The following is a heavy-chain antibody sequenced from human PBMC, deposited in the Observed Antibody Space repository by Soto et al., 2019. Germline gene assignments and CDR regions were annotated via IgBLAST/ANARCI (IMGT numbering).Heavy chain of an antibody. CDR2: IYYSGNT. Sequence: PSETLSLTCSVSGGSITDSNYYWAWVRQPPGKGLESIGSIYYSGNTYYNPSLKSRVTMSVDTSKNQFSPKLSSLTAADTAIYYCARANWFFDYWGQGTLVTVSS. CDR3: ARANWFFDY. D-gene: IGHD7-27*01. V-gene: IGHV4-39*07. CDR1: GGSITDSNYY. J-gene: IGHJ4*02.